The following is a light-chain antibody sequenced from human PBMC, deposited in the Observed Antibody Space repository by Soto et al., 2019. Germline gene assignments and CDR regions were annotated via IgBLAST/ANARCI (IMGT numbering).Light chain of an antibody. V-gene: IGKV3-20*01. CDR2: GAS. CDR3: QQYGSSPPRT. J-gene: IGKJ1*01. Sequence: EIVMMQSPATLSVSPGERATLSCRASQSVSNDFLAWYQQKPGQAPRLLIYGASTRATDVPDRFSGSGSGADFTLSISRLEPEDFAVYYCQQYGSSPPRTFGQGTKVDI. CDR1: QSVSNDF.